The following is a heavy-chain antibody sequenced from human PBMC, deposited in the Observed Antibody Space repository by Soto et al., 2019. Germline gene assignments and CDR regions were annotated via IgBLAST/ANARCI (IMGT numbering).Heavy chain of an antibody. Sequence: GVSLRLSCAASGFSFADNYMSWIRQAPGKGLECVAKINPAGSQAYYVDSFRGRFTISRDNAKNSLYLQMNSLRAEDTAVYYCAKGLPVGATGFDYWGQGTLVTVSS. CDR1: GFSFADNY. V-gene: IGHV3-7*03. CDR3: AKGLPVGATGFDY. CDR2: INPAGSQA. J-gene: IGHJ4*02. D-gene: IGHD1-26*01.